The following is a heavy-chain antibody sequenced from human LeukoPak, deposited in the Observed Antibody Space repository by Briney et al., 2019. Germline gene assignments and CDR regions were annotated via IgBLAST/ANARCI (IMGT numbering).Heavy chain of an antibody. CDR2: IYSGGNT. CDR1: GFTVSSNY. D-gene: IGHD6-13*01. Sequence: PGGSLRLSCAASGFTVSSNYMSWVRQARGKGLVWVSVIYSGGNTYYTDSMKGRFTFSRDNSKNTLYLQMNSPRAEDTAVYYCARDRAKGYYSFDYWGQGTLVTVSS. CDR3: ARDRAKGYYSFDY. V-gene: IGHV3-66*02. J-gene: IGHJ4*02.